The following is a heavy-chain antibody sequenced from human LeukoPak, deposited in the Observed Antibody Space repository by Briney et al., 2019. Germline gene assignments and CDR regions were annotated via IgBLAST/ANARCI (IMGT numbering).Heavy chain of an antibody. CDR3: ARHWSGYFDL. CDR2: IYYSGST. V-gene: IGHV4-39*01. J-gene: IGHJ2*01. CDR1: GGSISSSSYY. D-gene: IGHD3-3*01. Sequence: SETLSLTCTVSGGSISSSSYYWGWIRQPPGKGLERIGSIYYSGSTYYNPSLKSRVTISVDTSKNQFSLKLSSVTAADTAVYYCARHWSGYFDLWGRGTLVTVSS.